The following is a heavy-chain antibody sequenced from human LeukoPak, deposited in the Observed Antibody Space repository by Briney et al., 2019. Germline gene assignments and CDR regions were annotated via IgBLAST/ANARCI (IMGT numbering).Heavy chain of an antibody. Sequence: PSQTLSLTCTVSGGSISSGDYYWSWIRQPPGKGLEWIGYIYYSGSTYYNPSLKSRVTISVDTSKNQFSLKLSSVTAADTAVYYCARDPLHYDILTGFSSRGVDYWGQGTLVTVSS. CDR3: ARDPLHYDILTGFSSRGVDY. CDR1: GGSISSGDYY. CDR2: IYYSGST. J-gene: IGHJ4*02. D-gene: IGHD3-9*01. V-gene: IGHV4-30-4*01.